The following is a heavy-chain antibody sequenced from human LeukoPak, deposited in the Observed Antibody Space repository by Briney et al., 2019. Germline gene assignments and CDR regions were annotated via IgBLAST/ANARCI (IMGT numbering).Heavy chain of an antibody. CDR3: AKVLTAAAVNYYYYGMDV. V-gene: IGHV3-30*18. D-gene: IGHD6-13*01. CDR1: GFTFSSYG. Sequence: GGSLRLSCAASGFTFSSYGMHWVRQAPGKGLEWVAVISYDGSNKYYADSVKGRFTISRDNSKNTLYLQMNSLRAEDTAVYYCAKVLTAAAVNYYYYGMDVWGQGTTVTVSS. J-gene: IGHJ6*02. CDR2: ISYDGSNK.